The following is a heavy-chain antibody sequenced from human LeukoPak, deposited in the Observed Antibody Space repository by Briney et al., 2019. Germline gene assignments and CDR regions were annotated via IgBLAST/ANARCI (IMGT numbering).Heavy chain of an antibody. V-gene: IGHV5-51*01. J-gene: IGHJ5*02. CDR1: GYSFTSYW. Sequence: GESLKISCKGSGYSFTSYWIGWVRQMPGKGLEGMGIIYPGDSDTRYSPSFQGQVTISADKSITTAYLQWSSLKASATAMYYCARVPTTVVTRYWFDPWGQGPLVTVSS. D-gene: IGHD4-23*01. CDR3: ARVPTTVVTRYWFDP. CDR2: IYPGDSDT.